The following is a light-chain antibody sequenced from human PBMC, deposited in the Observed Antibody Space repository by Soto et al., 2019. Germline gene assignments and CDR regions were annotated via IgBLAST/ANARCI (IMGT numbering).Light chain of an antibody. CDR2: HAS. CDR1: QIISRW. CDR3: QQFNYYPYT. J-gene: IGKJ2*01. Sequence: DIQMTQSPSTLSASVGDRVTITCRASQIISRWVAWYQQKPGKAPKVLIYHASSLETGVPSMFSGSGSWTDFTLTIDSLPPDDFATYFYQQFNYYPYTFGQGSKLEI. V-gene: IGKV1-5*01.